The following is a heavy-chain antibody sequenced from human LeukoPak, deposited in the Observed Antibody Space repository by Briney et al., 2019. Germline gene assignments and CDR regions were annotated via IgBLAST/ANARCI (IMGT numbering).Heavy chain of an antibody. Sequence: GGSLRLSCAASGFTFSNHGMHWVRQALGKGLVWVSRINGDGSRIAYADSVQGRFTISRDNAKNTLHLQMNSLRAEDTALYYCARDAYTVNHANDGADYWGQGTLVTVSS. CDR2: INGDGSRI. D-gene: IGHD4/OR15-4a*01. J-gene: IGHJ4*02. V-gene: IGHV3-74*01. CDR3: ARDAYTVNHANDGADY. CDR1: GFTFSNHG.